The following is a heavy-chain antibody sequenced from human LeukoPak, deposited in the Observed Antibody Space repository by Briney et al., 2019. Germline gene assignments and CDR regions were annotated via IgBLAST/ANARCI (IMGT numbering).Heavy chain of an antibody. J-gene: IGHJ4*02. V-gene: IGHV1-8*03. Sequence: ASVKVSSKASGYTFTSYDINWVRQATGQGLEWMGWPILNGGNTGDEQKFQGRVTITRTPSISTAYMELSSLRSDDTAVYYCARGSRDFDYWGQGTLVTVSS. CDR2: PILNGGNT. CDR1: GYTFTSYD. CDR3: ARGSRDFDY.